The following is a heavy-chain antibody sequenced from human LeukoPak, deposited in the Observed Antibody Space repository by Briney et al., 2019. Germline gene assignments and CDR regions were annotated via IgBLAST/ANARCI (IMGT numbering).Heavy chain of an antibody. CDR3: ARTFAAAHIDY. D-gene: IGHD2-15*01. CDR2: IKSDGSST. Sequence: GGSLRLSCAASGFTFSGYWMHWVRQAPGKGLVWVSRIKSDGSSTTYADSVKGRFTISRDNAKNTLYLEMNSLRAEDTGVYYCARTFAAAHIDYWGQGTLVTVSS. J-gene: IGHJ4*02. V-gene: IGHV3-74*01. CDR1: GFTFSGYW.